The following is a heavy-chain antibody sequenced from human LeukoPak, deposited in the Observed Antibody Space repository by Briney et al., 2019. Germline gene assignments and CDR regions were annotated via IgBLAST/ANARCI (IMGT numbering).Heavy chain of an antibody. CDR3: AREWRLDTQDAFDI. D-gene: IGHD5-18*01. Sequence: GGSLRLSCAASGSTFSSCSMNWVRQAPGKGLEWVSYISSSSSTIYYADSVKGRFTISRDNAKNSLYLQMNSLRAEDTAVYYCAREWRLDTQDAFDIWGQGTMVTVSS. CDR2: ISSSSSTI. V-gene: IGHV3-48*01. CDR1: GSTFSSCS. J-gene: IGHJ3*02.